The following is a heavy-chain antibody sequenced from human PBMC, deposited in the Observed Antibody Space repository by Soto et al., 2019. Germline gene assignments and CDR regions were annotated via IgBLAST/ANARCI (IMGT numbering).Heavy chain of an antibody. Sequence: PGGSLALSCAASGFPFRSYSMNWVRQAPGKGLEWVSSIGSSSSYIYYADSVNGRCTISRCNSKNTLYLQMKSLKAEDTAVYYCAKAVRMLRGATFNFDYGGKGPLVPVSS. J-gene: IGHJ4*02. D-gene: IGHD1-26*01. CDR3: AKAVRMLRGATFNFDY. CDR1: GFPFRSYS. V-gene: IGHV3-21*04. CDR2: IGSSSSYI.